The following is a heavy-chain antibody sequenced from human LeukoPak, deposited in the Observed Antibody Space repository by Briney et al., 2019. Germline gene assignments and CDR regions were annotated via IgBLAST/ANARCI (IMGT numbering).Heavy chain of an antibody. V-gene: IGHV1-46*01. CDR1: GYTFTRYY. Sequence: GASVKVSCKASGYTFTRYYLHWVRQAPGQGLEWVGTINPSGGSTRYAQRFQGRVTMTRVTSTSTVYMELYSLRSEDTAVYYCARSYDYGDHFDYWGQGTLVTVSS. CDR3: ARSYDYGDHFDY. J-gene: IGHJ4*02. D-gene: IGHD4-17*01. CDR2: INPSGGST.